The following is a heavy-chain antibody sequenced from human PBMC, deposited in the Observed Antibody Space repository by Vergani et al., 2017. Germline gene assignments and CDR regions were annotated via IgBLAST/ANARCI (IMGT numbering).Heavy chain of an antibody. D-gene: IGHD3-16*01. Sequence: EVQLLESGGGLVQPGGSLRLSCAASGFTFSNAWMSWVRQAPGKGLEWVGRIKSKTDGGTTDYAAPVKGRFTISRDDSKNTLYLQMNSLKTEDTAVYYCTADRGSYGPAAFDIWGQGTMVTVSS. CDR2: IKSKTDGGTT. V-gene: IGHV3-15*01. CDR1: GFTFSNAW. CDR3: TADRGSYGPAAFDI. J-gene: IGHJ3*02.